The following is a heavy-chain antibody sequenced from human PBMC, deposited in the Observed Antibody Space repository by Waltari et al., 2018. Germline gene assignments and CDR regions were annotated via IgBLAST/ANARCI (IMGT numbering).Heavy chain of an antibody. Sequence: QVQLQQWGAGLLKPSETLSLTCAVYGGPFSGYYWSWIRQPPGKGLEWIGEINHSGNTNYIPSQKSRVTISGDTSKNQFSLQLSSVTAADTAVYFCARGKYQYGGNYFMFWDQGALVTVSS. D-gene: IGHD1-26*01. V-gene: IGHV4-34*01. CDR1: GGPFSGYY. CDR2: INHSGNT. CDR3: ARGKYQYGGNYFMF. J-gene: IGHJ4*02.